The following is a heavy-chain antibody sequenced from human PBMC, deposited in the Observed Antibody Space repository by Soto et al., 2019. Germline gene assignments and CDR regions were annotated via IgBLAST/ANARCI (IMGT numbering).Heavy chain of an antibody. D-gene: IGHD3-3*01. CDR2: IIPIFGTA. CDR1: GGTFSSYA. J-gene: IGHJ6*02. V-gene: IGHV1-69*01. Sequence: QVQLVQSGAEVKKPGSSVKVSCKASGGTFSSYAISWVRQAPGQGLEWMGGIIPIFGTANYAQKFQGRVTITADESTSTAYMELSSLRSEDTAVYYCARDEQGSYDFCSGDPGYGMDVWGQGTTVTVSS. CDR3: ARDEQGSYDFCSGDPGYGMDV.